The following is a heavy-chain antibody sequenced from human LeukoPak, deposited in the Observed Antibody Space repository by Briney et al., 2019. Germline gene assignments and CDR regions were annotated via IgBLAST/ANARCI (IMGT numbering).Heavy chain of an antibody. CDR2: IYYSGST. Sequence: KPSETLSLTCTVSGGSISSYYWSWIRQPPGKGLGWIGYIYYSGSTNHNPSLKSRVTISVDTSKNQFSLKLSSVTAADTAVYYCARGSHYYDSSGYRLPYLDYWGQGTLVTVSS. J-gene: IGHJ4*02. D-gene: IGHD3-22*01. V-gene: IGHV4-59*01. CDR3: ARGSHYYDSSGYRLPYLDY. CDR1: GGSISSYY.